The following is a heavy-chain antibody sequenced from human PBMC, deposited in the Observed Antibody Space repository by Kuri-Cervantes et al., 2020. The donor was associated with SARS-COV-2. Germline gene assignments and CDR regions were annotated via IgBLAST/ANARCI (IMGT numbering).Heavy chain of an antibody. CDR1: GFTFSDYY. CDR2: ISSSGSTI. Sequence: GESLKISCAASGFTFSDYYMSWIRQAPGKGLEWVSYISSSGSTIYYADSVKGRFTISRDNAKNSLYLQMNSLRAEDTAVYYCARVRAAADFGMDVWAQGTTVTVSS. J-gene: IGHJ6*02. CDR3: ARVRAAADFGMDV. D-gene: IGHD6-13*01. V-gene: IGHV3-11*01.